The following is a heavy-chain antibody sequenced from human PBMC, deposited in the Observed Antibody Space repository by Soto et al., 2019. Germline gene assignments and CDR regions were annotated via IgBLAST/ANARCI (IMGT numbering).Heavy chain of an antibody. J-gene: IGHJ4*02. Sequence: PGGSLRLSCAASGFTFSSYAMSWVRQAPGKGLEWISYISSSGDTIYYADSVRGRFTISRDNAKNSLYLQMNSLRADDTAVYYCARPNWSGSPAYFDYWGPGTLVTVSS. CDR1: GFTFSSYA. D-gene: IGHD1-26*01. V-gene: IGHV3-48*03. CDR2: ISSSGDTI. CDR3: ARPNWSGSPAYFDY.